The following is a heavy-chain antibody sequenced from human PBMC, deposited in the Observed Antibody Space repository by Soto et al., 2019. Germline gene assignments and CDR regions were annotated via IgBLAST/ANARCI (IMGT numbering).Heavy chain of an antibody. CDR2: VIPILGIA. D-gene: IGHD4-17*01. CDR1: GGTFSSYT. CDR3: ALSSGDYGAFDI. Sequence: ASVKVSCKASGGTFSSYTISWVRQAPGQGLEWMGRVIPILGIANYAQKFQGRVTITADKSTSTAYMELSSLRSEDTAVYYCALSSGDYGAFDIWGQGTMVTVSS. V-gene: IGHV1-69*02. J-gene: IGHJ3*02.